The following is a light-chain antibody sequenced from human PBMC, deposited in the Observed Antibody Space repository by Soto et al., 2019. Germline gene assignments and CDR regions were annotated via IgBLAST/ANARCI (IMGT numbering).Light chain of an antibody. CDR1: QSVSSY. Sequence: EIVLTQSPATLYLSPGERATLSCRASQSVSSYLAWYQQKPGQAPRLLIHDASNMATGIPARFSGSGSGTDFTLTISSLEPEDFAVYYCQRRTNWPSSTFGQGTRLEIK. V-gene: IGKV3-11*01. CDR3: QRRTNWPSST. J-gene: IGKJ5*01. CDR2: DAS.